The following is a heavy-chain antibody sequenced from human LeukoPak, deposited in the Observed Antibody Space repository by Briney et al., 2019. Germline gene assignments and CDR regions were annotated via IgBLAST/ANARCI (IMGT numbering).Heavy chain of an antibody. CDR3: ATYGSGSYFYYYMDV. D-gene: IGHD3-10*01. CDR1: GFTFSNYA. J-gene: IGHJ6*03. CDR2: ISGSGHTT. V-gene: IGHV3-23*01. Sequence: GGSLRLSCAASGFTFSNYALSWVRQAPGKGLEWVSSISGSGHTTYYADSVKGRFTISRDNSKNTLYLQMNSLRAEDTAVYYCATYGSGSYFYYYMDVWGKGTTVTVSS.